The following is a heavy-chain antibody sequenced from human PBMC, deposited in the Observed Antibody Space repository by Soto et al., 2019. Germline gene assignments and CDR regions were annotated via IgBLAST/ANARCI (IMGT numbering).Heavy chain of an antibody. Sequence: QVQLVQSGAEVKKPGSSVKVSCKASGGTFSSYTISWVRQAPGQGLEWMGRIIPILGIANYAQKFQGRVTITSDKSTSTAYMELSSLRSGDTAVYYCARGGYCSSTSCYLTWFDLWGQGTLVTVSS. D-gene: IGHD2-2*01. CDR3: ARGGYCSSTSCYLTWFDL. V-gene: IGHV1-69*02. J-gene: IGHJ5*02. CDR1: GGTFSSYT. CDR2: IIPILGIA.